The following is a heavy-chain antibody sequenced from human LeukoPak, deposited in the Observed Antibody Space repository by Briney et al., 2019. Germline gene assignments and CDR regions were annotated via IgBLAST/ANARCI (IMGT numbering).Heavy chain of an antibody. Sequence: SSETLSLTCTVSGGSISSSSYYWGWIRQPPGKGLEWIGSIYYSGSTYYNPSLKSRVTISVDTSKNQFSLKLSSVTAADTAVYYCARHGGYYYDSSGYYLRYWGQGTLVTVSS. CDR3: ARHGGYYYDSSGYYLRY. CDR1: GGSISSSSYY. D-gene: IGHD3-22*01. CDR2: IYYSGST. V-gene: IGHV4-39*01. J-gene: IGHJ4*02.